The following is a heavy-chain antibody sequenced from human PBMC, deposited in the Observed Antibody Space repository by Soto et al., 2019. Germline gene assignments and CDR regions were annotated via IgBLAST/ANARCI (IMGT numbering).Heavy chain of an antibody. CDR1: GGSISDYY. CDR3: VSHRNYIVVSGSYFDY. Sequence: SETLSLTCTVSGGSISDYYWSWIRQPPGKGLEWIGSIFYSGTTYYNPSLKSRVTTSVDTSKNQFSLKLTSMTAADTAVYFCVSHRNYIVVSGSYFDYWSQGTLVTVSS. CDR2: IFYSGTT. D-gene: IGHD6-19*01. J-gene: IGHJ4*02. V-gene: IGHV4-59*05.